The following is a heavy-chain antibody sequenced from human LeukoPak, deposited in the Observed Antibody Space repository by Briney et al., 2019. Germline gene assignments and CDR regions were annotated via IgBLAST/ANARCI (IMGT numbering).Heavy chain of an antibody. CDR1: GYTFTGYY. V-gene: IGHV1-2*02. D-gene: IGHD2/OR15-2a*01. CDR2: INPNSGGT. Sequence: ASVKVSRKASGYTFTGYYMHWVRPAPGQGLEWMGWINPNSGGTNYAQKFQGRVTMTRDTSISTAYMELSRLRSDDTAVYYCASSIGLTGNNWFDPWGQGTLITVSS. CDR3: ASSIGLTGNNWFDP. J-gene: IGHJ5*02.